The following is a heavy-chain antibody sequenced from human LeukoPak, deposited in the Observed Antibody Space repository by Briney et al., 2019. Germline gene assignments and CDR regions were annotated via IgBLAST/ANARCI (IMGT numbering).Heavy chain of an antibody. J-gene: IGHJ4*02. CDR1: GFTISSNY. D-gene: IGHD5-24*01. V-gene: IGHV3-66*01. CDR3: ACRDGYSFGY. Sequence: GGSLRLSCTASGFTISSNYMMWVRQAPGKGLEWVSVIYTGGTTYYADSVKGRFTISRDNSKNTLSLQMNSLRSEDTAVYYCACRDGYSFGYWGQGTLVTVSS. CDR2: IYTGGTT.